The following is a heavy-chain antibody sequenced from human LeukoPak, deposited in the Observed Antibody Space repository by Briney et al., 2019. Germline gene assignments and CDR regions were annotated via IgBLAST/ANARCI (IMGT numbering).Heavy chain of an antibody. V-gene: IGHV4-39*01. J-gene: IGHJ4*02. CDR3: ARHYYDRSDSYSFDY. CDR2: IYYSGST. D-gene: IGHD3-22*01. Sequence: SETLSLTCTVSDGSISSGSYYWGWIRQPPGKGLEWIGSIYYSGSTYYNPSLKSRVTISEDTSVNQFSLKLSSVTAADTAVYYCARHYYDRSDSYSFDYWGQGTLVTVSS. CDR1: DGSISSGSYY.